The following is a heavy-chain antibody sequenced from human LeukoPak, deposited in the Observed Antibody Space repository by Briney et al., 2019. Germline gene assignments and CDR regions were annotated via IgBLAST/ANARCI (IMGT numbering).Heavy chain of an antibody. J-gene: IGHJ6*03. Sequence: ASVKVSCKASGYTFTGYYMHWVRQAPGQGLEWMGWINPNSGGTNYAQKFQGRVTMTRGTSISTAYMELSRLRSDDTAVYYCARDPAAAGTLYYYYMDVWGKGTTVTVSS. CDR2: INPNSGGT. CDR3: ARDPAAAGTLYYYYMDV. D-gene: IGHD6-13*01. CDR1: GYTFTGYY. V-gene: IGHV1-2*02.